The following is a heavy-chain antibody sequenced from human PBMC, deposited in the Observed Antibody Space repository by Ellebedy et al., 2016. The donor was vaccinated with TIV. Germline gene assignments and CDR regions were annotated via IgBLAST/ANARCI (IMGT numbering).Heavy chain of an antibody. CDR2: ISGSGRGNT. CDR3: AKDLGKGGGSVFDS. J-gene: IGHJ4*02. D-gene: IGHD6-19*01. V-gene: IGHV3-23*01. CDR1: GFTFSSYA. Sequence: GGSLRLSXGASGFTFSSYAMSWVRQAPGKGLEWVSAISGSGRGNTYYAGSVKGRFTISRDDSKNTLYLQMNSLRAEDTAVYYCAKDLGKGGGSVFDSWGQGTLVTVSS.